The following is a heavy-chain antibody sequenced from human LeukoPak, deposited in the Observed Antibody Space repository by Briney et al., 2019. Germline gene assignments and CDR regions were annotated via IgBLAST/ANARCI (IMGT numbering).Heavy chain of an antibody. J-gene: IGHJ4*02. V-gene: IGHV4-34*01. Sequence: SETLSLTCAVYGGSFSGYYWSWIRQPPGKGLEWIGEINHSGSTNYNPSLKSRVTISVDTSKNQFSLELSSVTAADTAVYYCARGLPDYYDSSGYYQTNTFDYWGQGTLVTVSS. CDR3: ARGLPDYYDSSGYYQTNTFDY. D-gene: IGHD3-22*01. CDR1: GGSFSGYY. CDR2: INHSGST.